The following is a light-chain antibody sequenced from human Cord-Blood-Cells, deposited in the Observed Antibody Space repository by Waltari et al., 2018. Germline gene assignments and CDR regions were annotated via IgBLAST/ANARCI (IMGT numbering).Light chain of an antibody. CDR3: QVWDSSSDHVV. CDR1: DVGSNN. CDR2: YDG. V-gene: IGLV3-21*04. J-gene: IGLJ2*01. Sequence: SHVLPPPPSVSVAPGTPARITRGGNDVGSNNVHGYQQKPGQAPVLVIYYDGDRPSGIPERFSGANSGNTATLTIRRVEAGDEADYYCQVWDSSSDHVVFGGGTKLTVL.